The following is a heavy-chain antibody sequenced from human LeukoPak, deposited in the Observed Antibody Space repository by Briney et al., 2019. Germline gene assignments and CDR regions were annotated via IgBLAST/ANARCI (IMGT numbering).Heavy chain of an antibody. J-gene: IGHJ1*01. Sequence: PGGSLRLSCAASGFTFSYAWMSWVRQAPGKGLEWVGRIKSKTDSGTTDYAPPVKGRFSISRDDSKNTLYLQMSSLRIEDTAVYYGTTDAYYYDSSTSFYAEYFQHWGQGTLVTVSS. V-gene: IGHV3-15*01. D-gene: IGHD3-22*01. CDR2: IKSKTDSGTT. CDR3: TTDAYYYDSSTSFYAEYFQH. CDR1: GFTFSYAW.